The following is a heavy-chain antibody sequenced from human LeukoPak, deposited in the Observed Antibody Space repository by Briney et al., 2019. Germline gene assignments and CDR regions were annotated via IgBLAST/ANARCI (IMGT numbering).Heavy chain of an antibody. V-gene: IGHV1-18*01. J-gene: IGHJ4*02. D-gene: IGHD3-22*01. Sequence: ASVKVSCKASGHTFSNSAITWVRQAPGQGLEWMGWISTRNGDTYYAQKFQGRVTMTIDTSTSAAYLELRSLRFDDTATYYCARGQWLLMTEWGQGTLVTVSS. CDR2: ISTRNGDT. CDR3: ARGQWLLMTE. CDR1: GHTFSNSA.